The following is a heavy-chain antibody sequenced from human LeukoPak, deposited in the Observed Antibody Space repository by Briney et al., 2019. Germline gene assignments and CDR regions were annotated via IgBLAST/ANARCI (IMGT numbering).Heavy chain of an antibody. CDR2: IKPNSGDT. D-gene: IGHD2-2*01. V-gene: IGHV1-2*02. CDR1: GYTFTAYS. J-gene: IGHJ4*02. CDR3: ASTLGYCTSSSCPDIDY. Sequence: GAPVKVSCKASGYTFTAYSMHWVRQAPGQGLEWMGWIKPNSGDTNYAQKFQGRVTMTRDTSISAAYMELSRLRSDDTAVYYCASTLGYCTSSSCPDIDYWGQGTLVTVSS.